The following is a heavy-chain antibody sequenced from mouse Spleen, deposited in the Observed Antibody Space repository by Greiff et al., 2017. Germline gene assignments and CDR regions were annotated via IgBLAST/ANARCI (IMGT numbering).Heavy chain of an antibody. CDR1: GYSFTDYN. D-gene: IGHD2-1*01. J-gene: IGHJ1*01. CDR2: INPNYGTT. V-gene: IGHV1-39*01. CDR3: APFYYGKGVWYFDV. Sequence: VQLQQPGPELVKPGASVKISCKASGYSFTDYNMNWVKQSNGKSLEWIGVINPNYGTTSYNQKFKGKATLTVDQSSSTAYMQLNSLTSEDSAVYYCAPFYYGKGVWYFDVWGAGTTVTVSS.